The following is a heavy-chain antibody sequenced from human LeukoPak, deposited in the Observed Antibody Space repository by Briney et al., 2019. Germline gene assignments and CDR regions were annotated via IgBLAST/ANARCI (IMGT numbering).Heavy chain of an antibody. V-gene: IGHV1-69*06. D-gene: IGHD3-9*01. CDR3: ARINYDILTGYYKSFDY. J-gene: IGHJ4*02. CDR1: GGTFSSYA. Sequence: ASVKVSCKASGGTFSSYAISWVRQAPGQGLEWMGGFIPIFGTANYAQKFQGRVTITADKSTSTAYMELSSLRSEDTAVYYCARINYDILTGYYKSFDYWGQGTLVTVSS. CDR2: FIPIFGTA.